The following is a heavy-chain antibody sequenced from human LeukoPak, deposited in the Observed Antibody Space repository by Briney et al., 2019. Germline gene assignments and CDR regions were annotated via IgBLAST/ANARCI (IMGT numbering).Heavy chain of an antibody. CDR1: GFTFSDYY. J-gene: IGHJ3*02. CDR2: IKQDGSEK. Sequence: GGSLRLSCAASGFTFSDYYMSWIRQAPGKGLEWVANIKQDGSEKYYVDSVKGRFTISRDNAKNSLYLQMNSLRAEDTAVYYCARDVVGVIPTGAFDIWGQGTMVTVSS. V-gene: IGHV3-7*01. D-gene: IGHD3-22*01. CDR3: ARDVVGVIPTGAFDI.